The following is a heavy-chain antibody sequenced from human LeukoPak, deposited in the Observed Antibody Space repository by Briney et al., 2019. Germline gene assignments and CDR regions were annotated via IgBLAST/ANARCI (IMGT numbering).Heavy chain of an antibody. J-gene: IGHJ4*02. CDR3: ARMPHYYDSSGYGGEWLY. V-gene: IGHV3-53*01. Sequence: GGSLRLSCAASGFTLSSNYMSWVPQAPGKGVEWGSVIYSGGSTYYPDSVKGRFTISRDNSKNTLYLQMSSLRAEDTAVYYCARMPHYYDSSGYGGEWLYCGQGSLVTVYS. D-gene: IGHD3-22*01. CDR2: IYSGGST. CDR1: GFTLSSNY.